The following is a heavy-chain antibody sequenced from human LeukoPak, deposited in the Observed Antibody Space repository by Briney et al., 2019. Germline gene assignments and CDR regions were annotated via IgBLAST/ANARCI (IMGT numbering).Heavy chain of an antibody. CDR2: IIPIFGTA. V-gene: IGHV1-69*05. D-gene: IGHD3-3*01. Sequence: SVKVSCKASGGTFSSYAISWVRQAPGQGLEWMGGIIPIFGTANYAQKFQGRVTITTDESTSTAYMELSSLRSEDTAVYYCARDPRRTISRAPKTNDAFDIWGQGTMVTVSS. J-gene: IGHJ3*02. CDR3: ARDPRRTISRAPKTNDAFDI. CDR1: GGTFSSYA.